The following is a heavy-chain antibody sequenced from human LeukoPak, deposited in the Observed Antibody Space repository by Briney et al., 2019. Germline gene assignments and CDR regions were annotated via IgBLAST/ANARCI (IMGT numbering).Heavy chain of an antibody. Sequence: PVKVSCKASGGTFSSYAISWVRQAPGQGLEWMGRIIPILGIANYAQKFQGRVTITADKSTSTAYMELSSLRSEDTAVYYCARTHCSSTSCYSYYGMDVWGQGTTVTVSS. V-gene: IGHV1-69*04. CDR2: IIPILGIA. CDR3: ARTHCSSTSCYSYYGMDV. D-gene: IGHD2-2*01. J-gene: IGHJ6*02. CDR1: GGTFSSYA.